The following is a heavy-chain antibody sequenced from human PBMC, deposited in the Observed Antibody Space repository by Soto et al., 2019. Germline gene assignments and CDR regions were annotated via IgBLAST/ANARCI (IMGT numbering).Heavy chain of an antibody. V-gene: IGHV1-18*01. Sequence: RASVKVSCKASGYTFTSYGISWVRQAPGQGLEWMGWISAYNGNTNYAQKLQGRVTMTTDTSTSTAYMELRSLRSDDTAVYYCAVTVTEGDYYYYYYMDVWGKGTTVTVSS. CDR3: AVTVTEGDYYYYYYMDV. CDR1: GYTFTSYG. J-gene: IGHJ6*03. CDR2: ISAYNGNT. D-gene: IGHD4-17*01.